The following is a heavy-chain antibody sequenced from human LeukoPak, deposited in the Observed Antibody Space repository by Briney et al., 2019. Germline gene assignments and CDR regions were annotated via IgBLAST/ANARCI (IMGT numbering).Heavy chain of an antibody. J-gene: IGHJ4*02. CDR2: IKQDGSEK. Sequence: GGSLRLSCAASGFTFSSYWMSWVRQAPGKGLEWVANIKQDGSEKYYVDSVKGRFTISRDNAKNSLYLQMNSLRAEDTAVYYCAKPYSSSWYAGDHYFDYWGQGTLVTVSS. CDR3: AKPYSSSWYAGDHYFDY. V-gene: IGHV3-7*01. CDR1: GFTFSSYW. D-gene: IGHD6-13*01.